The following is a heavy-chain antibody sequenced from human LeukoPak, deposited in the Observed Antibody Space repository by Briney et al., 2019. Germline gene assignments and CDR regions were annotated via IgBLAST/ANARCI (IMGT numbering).Heavy chain of an antibody. CDR2: IYSDNT. D-gene: IGHD3-22*01. CDR1: GFTVSSNS. J-gene: IGHJ4*02. V-gene: IGHV3-53*01. CDR3: AKDDRGGGSGYYYVDGNFDY. Sequence: GGSLRLSCTVSGFTVSSNSMSWVRQAPGKGLEWVSFIYSDNTHYSDSVKGRFTISRDNSKNTLYLQMNSLRAEDTAVYYCAKDDRGGGSGYYYVDGNFDYWGQGTLVTVSS.